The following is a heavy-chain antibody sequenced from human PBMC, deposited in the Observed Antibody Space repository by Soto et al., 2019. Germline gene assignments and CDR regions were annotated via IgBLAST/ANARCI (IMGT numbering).Heavy chain of an antibody. V-gene: IGHV4-4*02. CDR2: VYQSGTA. Sequence: QVQLQGSGPGLVKPSETLSLTCAVSGGSVSSRNWWSWVRQPPGKGLEWIGQVYQSGTAYYNPSLDSRVTMSVDKSKNQVSLLVTSVTAADTAVYYCARHGGAYFDYWGQGILVTVPS. CDR1: GGSVSSRNW. J-gene: IGHJ4*02. D-gene: IGHD2-21*01. CDR3: ARHGGAYFDY.